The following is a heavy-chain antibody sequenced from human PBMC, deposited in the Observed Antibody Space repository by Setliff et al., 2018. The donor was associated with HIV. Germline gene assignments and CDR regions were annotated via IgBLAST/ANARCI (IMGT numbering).Heavy chain of an antibody. Sequence: SGPTLVNPTQTLTLTCTFSGFSLTTDGVGVGWIRQPPGKAPEWLALIYWDDDKRYSPSLKSRLTITKDTSKNQVVLTMTNMDPVDTATYYCAHRPLFHPFDYWGQGTRVTVSS. V-gene: IGHV2-5*02. CDR3: AHRPLFHPFDY. CDR2: IYWDDDK. CDR1: GFSLTTDGVG. J-gene: IGHJ4*02. D-gene: IGHD3-10*01.